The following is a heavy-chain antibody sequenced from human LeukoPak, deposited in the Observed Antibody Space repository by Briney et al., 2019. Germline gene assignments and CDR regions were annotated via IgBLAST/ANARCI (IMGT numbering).Heavy chain of an antibody. D-gene: IGHD1-26*01. CDR1: GYTFSTYY. J-gene: IGHJ4*02. V-gene: IGHV1-46*01. CDR2: INPSGGTT. CDR3: SRDLGGSYNDY. Sequence: ASVKVSFEASGYTFSTYYMHWVRQAPGQGLEWVGVINPSGGTTTYAQKFQGRVTMTRDTSTSTVYMELSSLRIEDTAVYYCSRDLGGSYNDYWGQGTMVTVSS.